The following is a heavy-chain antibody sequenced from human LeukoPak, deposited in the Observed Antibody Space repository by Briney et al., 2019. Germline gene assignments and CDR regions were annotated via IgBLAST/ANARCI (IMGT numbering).Heavy chain of an antibody. CDR2: ISWNSGSI. CDR3: AKEPKSRYCSSTSCFTFDY. V-gene: IGHV3-9*01. Sequence: SLRLSCAVYGFTFDDYSMHWVRQAPGKGLEWGSGISWNSGSIGYADSVKGRFTISRDNAKNSLYLQMNSLRAEDTAVYYCAKEPKSRYCSSTSCFTFDYWGQGTLVTVSS. CDR1: GFTFDDYS. D-gene: IGHD2-2*01. J-gene: IGHJ4*02.